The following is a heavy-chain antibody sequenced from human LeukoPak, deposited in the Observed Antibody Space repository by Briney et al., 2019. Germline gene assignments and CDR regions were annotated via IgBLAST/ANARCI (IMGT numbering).Heavy chain of an antibody. CDR3: ARGRWYVDY. J-gene: IGHJ4*02. CDR1: GGSVSSGSYY. V-gene: IGHV4-61*01. CDR2: IHFSGST. D-gene: IGHD6-13*01. Sequence: PSETLSLTCSVSGGSVSSGSYYWSWIRQPPGKGLDWIGNIHFSGSTNYNSSLKSRVAISVDTSKNQFSLKLRSVTAADTAVYYCARGRWYVDYWGQGTLVTVSS.